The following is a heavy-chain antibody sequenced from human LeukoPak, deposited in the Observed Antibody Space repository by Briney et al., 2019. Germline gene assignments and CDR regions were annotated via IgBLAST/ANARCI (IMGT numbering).Heavy chain of an antibody. V-gene: IGHV3-23*01. J-gene: IGHJ4*02. CDR1: GFTFSSYA. CDR2: ISGSGGST. CDR3: AKDGYCGGGSCYSDY. Sequence: GGSLRLSCAASGFTFSSYAMSWVRQAPGKGLEWVSAISGSGGSTYYADSVKGRFTISRDNSKNTLYLQMNSLRAEDTAVYYCAKDGYCGGGSCYSDYWGQGTLVTVSS. D-gene: IGHD2-15*01.